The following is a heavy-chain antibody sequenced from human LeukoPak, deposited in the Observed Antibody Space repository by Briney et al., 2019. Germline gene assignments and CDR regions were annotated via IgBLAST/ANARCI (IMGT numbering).Heavy chain of an antibody. CDR3: VRQGNGYCSSTDCLFSFDY. V-gene: IGHV4-39*01. CDR1: GGSISSGSYF. Sequence: SETLSLTCTVSGGSISSGSYFWGWIRQPPGKGLEWIGSIYYSGITYYNPSLESRVTISEDTSKNQFSLKLSSVTAADAAVYYCVRQGNGYCSSTDCLFSFDYWGQGTLVTVSS. J-gene: IGHJ4*02. D-gene: IGHD2-2*03. CDR2: IYYSGIT.